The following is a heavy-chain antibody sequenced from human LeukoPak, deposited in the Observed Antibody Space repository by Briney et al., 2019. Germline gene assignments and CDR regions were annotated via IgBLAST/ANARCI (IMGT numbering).Heavy chain of an antibody. V-gene: IGHV3-48*04. CDR2: ISSSSSTI. J-gene: IGHJ3*01. CDR1: GFTFSSYS. Sequence: PGGSLRLSCAASGFTFSSYSMNWVRQAPGKGLEWVSYISSSSSTIYYADSVRGRFTISRDNAKNSLYLQMNSLRAEDTAVYYCARTYYYDSSGYLGLWGQGTMVTVSS. D-gene: IGHD3-22*01. CDR3: ARTYYYDSSGYLGL.